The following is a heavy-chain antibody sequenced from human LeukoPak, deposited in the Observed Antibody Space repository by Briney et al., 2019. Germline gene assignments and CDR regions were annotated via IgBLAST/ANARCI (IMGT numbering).Heavy chain of an antibody. D-gene: IGHD6-19*01. CDR2: ISYDGSNK. V-gene: IGHV3-30-3*01. CDR3: ASQSPQGTGWYGMGY. Sequence: PGRSLRLSCAASEFKFSSFAMHWVRQAPGKGLEWVAAISYDGSNKNHADSVQGRFTISRDNSKNTLYLQMNSLRFEDTAVYYCASQSPQGTGWYGMGYWGQGTLVTVSS. J-gene: IGHJ4*02. CDR1: EFKFSSFA.